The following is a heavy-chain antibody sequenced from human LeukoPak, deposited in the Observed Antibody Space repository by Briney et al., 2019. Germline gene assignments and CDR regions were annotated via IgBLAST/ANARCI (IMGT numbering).Heavy chain of an antibody. CDR2: ISNSCSTI. CDR3: ARVNSGSYSDY. D-gene: IGHD1-26*01. J-gene: IGHJ4*02. CDR1: GFTFSSYE. Sequence: GGSLRFSCAASGFTFSSYEMNGVRQGPGNGLEWVSYISNSCSTIYYADSVKGRFTISRDNAKNSLYLQMNSLRAEDTAVYYCARVNSGSYSDYWGQGTLVTVSS. V-gene: IGHV3-48*03.